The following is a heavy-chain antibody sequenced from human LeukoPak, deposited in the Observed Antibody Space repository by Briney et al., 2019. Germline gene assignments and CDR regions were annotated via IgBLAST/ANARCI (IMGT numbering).Heavy chain of an antibody. CDR1: GFTFSSYG. V-gene: IGHV3-30*18. CDR2: ISYDGSNK. D-gene: IGHD4-17*01. J-gene: IGHJ6*02. Sequence: RRSLRLSCADSGFTFSSYGMQSVRQTPRKGLEWVAVISYDGSNKYYADSVKGRFTISRDNSKNTLYLQMNSLRAEDTAVYYCAKDPVTTSYYYYGMDVWGQGTTVTVSS. CDR3: AKDPVTTSYYYYGMDV.